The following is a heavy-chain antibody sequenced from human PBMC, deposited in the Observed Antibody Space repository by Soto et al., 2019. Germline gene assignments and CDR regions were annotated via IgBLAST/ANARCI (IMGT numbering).Heavy chain of an antibody. V-gene: IGHV3-11*05. D-gene: IGHD4-17*01. J-gene: IGHJ2*01. CDR2: ISSRSTYT. CDR1: GFTFSDYY. CDR3: ARNWGNTDYVYWYFDL. Sequence: QVQLVESGGGLVKPGGSLRLSCAASGFTFSDYYMGWVRQAPGKGLEWVSYISSRSTYTNYADSVKGRFTISRDNAKXTLYLQMNSLRAEDSAVYYCARNWGNTDYVYWYFDLWGRGTLVTVSS.